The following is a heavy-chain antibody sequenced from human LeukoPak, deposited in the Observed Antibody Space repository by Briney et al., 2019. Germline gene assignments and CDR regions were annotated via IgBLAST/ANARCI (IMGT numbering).Heavy chain of an antibody. CDR1: GFTFSSYG. CDR2: ISYDGSNK. Sequence: PGGSLRLSCAASGFTFSSYGMHWVRQAPGKGLEWVAVISYDGSNKYYADSVKGRFTISRDNSKNTLYLQMNSLRAEDTAVYYCAKVALGYYGSGAEDYWGQGTLVTVSS. V-gene: IGHV3-30*18. CDR3: AKVALGYYGSGAEDY. J-gene: IGHJ4*02. D-gene: IGHD3-10*01.